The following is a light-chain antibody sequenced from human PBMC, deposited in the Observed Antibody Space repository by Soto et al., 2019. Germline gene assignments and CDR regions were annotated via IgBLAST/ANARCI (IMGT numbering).Light chain of an antibody. V-gene: IGLV2-14*01. J-gene: IGLJ2*01. CDR3: SSYTSSSTPYVV. CDR1: SSDVGGYNY. CDR2: EVR. Sequence: QSALTQPASVSGSPGQSITISCTGTSSDVGGYNYVSWYQQHPGKAPKLMIYEVRNRPSGVSNRFSGSKSGNTASLTISGLQAEDEADYYCSSYTSSSTPYVVFGGGTKVTVL.